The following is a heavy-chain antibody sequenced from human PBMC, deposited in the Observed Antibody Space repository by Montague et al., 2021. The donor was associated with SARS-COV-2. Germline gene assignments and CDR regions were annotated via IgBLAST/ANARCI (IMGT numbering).Heavy chain of an antibody. D-gene: IGHD6-13*01. Sequence: SETLSLTCAVYGGSFSDYYWSWIRQPAGKGLEWIGRIYTSGSTNYNPSLKSRVTMSVDTSKNQFSLKLSSVTAADTAVYYCARVWYSSSWYYFDYWGQGTLVTVSS. CDR1: GGSFSDYY. J-gene: IGHJ4*02. V-gene: IGHV4-59*10. CDR2: IYTSGST. CDR3: ARVWYSSSWYYFDY.